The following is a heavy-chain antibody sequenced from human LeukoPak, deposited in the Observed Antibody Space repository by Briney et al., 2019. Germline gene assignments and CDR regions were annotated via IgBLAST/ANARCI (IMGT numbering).Heavy chain of an antibody. V-gene: IGHV1-8*03. CDR1: GYTFTSYD. J-gene: IGHJ3*02. Sequence: ASVKVSCKASGYTFTSYDINWVRQATGQGLEWMGWMNPNSGNTGYAQKFQGRVTITRNTSISTAYMELSSLRSEDTAVYYCARDLVGVVVPAAMENDAFDIWGQGTMVTVSS. CDR2: MNPNSGNT. D-gene: IGHD2-2*01. CDR3: ARDLVGVVVPAAMENDAFDI.